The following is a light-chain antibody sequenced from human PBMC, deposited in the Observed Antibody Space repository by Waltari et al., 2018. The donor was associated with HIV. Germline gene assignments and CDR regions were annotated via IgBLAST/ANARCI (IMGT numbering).Light chain of an antibody. J-gene: IGKJ1*01. CDR3: HQTYITPRT. Sequence: DIQMTQSPSSLSASVGDRVTITCRASQAISNYLNWYQKKPGKAPYLVVYDATTLQSGVPSRFSGSGSGTDFTLTISSLQPEDFATYYCHQTYITPRTFGPGTRVESK. CDR2: DAT. V-gene: IGKV1-39*01. CDR1: QAISNY.